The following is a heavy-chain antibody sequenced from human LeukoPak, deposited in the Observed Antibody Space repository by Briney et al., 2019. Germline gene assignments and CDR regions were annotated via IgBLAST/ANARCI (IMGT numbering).Heavy chain of an antibody. CDR1: GYTFISYW. CDR2: IYPGDSDT. J-gene: IGHJ3*02. CDR3: ARSGSPFDAFHI. D-gene: IGHD3-10*01. V-gene: IGHV5-51*01. Sequence: GESLKISCKGCGYTFISYWIGWVRQMRGKGLEWMGIIYPGDSDTRYSPSFQGQVTISADKSISTAYLQWSSLKASDTAMYYCARSGSPFDAFHIWGQGTMVTVSS.